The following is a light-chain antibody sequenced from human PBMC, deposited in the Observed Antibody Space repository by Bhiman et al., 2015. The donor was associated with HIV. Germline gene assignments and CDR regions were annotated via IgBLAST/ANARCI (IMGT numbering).Light chain of an antibody. V-gene: IGLV2-14*03. Sequence: QSALTQPASLSGSPGQSITISCTGTSSDVGGYKYVSWYQQHPGKVPKLLIYDVSERPSGISDRFSGSKSGNTASLTISGLQAEDEALYYCSSYTNSDTWVFGGGTKLTVL. CDR3: SSYTNSDTWV. CDR2: DVS. J-gene: IGLJ3*02. CDR1: SSDVGGYKY.